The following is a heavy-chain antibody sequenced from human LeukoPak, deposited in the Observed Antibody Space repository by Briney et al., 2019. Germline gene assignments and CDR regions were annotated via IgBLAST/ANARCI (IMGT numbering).Heavy chain of an antibody. Sequence: GGSLRLSCAASGFAFSSYAMSWVRQAPGKGLEYVSTITGNSGSTYYGGSVKGRFTISRDNSKNTLYLHMNSLSAEDTAIYYCAKREAYYGSGSYSFDCWGQGTLVTVVS. D-gene: IGHD3-10*01. V-gene: IGHV3-23*01. J-gene: IGHJ4*02. CDR2: ITGNSGST. CDR1: GFAFSSYA. CDR3: AKREAYYGSGSYSFDC.